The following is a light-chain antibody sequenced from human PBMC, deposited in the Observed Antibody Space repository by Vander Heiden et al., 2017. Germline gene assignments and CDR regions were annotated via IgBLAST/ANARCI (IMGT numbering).Light chain of an antibody. J-gene: IGKJ3*01. Sequence: DIQMTQSPSSLSASVGDRVTITCQASQDISNYLNWYQQKPGKAPKLLIYDASNLETGVPSRFSGSGSGTDFTFTISSLQPEDIATYYCQQDYNPITFGHGTKVDIK. CDR2: DAS. V-gene: IGKV1-33*01. CDR3: QQDYNPIT. CDR1: QDISNY.